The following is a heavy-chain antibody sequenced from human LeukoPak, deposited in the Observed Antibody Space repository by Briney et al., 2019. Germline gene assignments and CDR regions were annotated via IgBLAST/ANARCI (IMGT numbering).Heavy chain of an antibody. J-gene: IGHJ6*03. CDR3: ARFFWSGSYYYYYMDV. D-gene: IGHD3-3*01. V-gene: IGHV1-18*01. Sequence: GASVKVSCKASGYTFTSYGISWVRQAPGQGLEWMGWISAYNGNTNYAQKLQGRVTMTTDTSTSTAYMELRSLRSDDTAVYYCARFFWSGSYYYYYMDVWGKGTTVTVSS. CDR1: GYTFTSYG. CDR2: ISAYNGNT.